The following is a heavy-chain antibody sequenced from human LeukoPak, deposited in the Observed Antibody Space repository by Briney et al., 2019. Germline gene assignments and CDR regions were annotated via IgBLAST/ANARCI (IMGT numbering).Heavy chain of an antibody. Sequence: GSVKVSCKASGYTFTGYYMHWVRQVPGQGLEWMGRINPKSGGTNYAQEFQGRVTMTRDTSINTASMELSRVRSDDTAVYYCAISTSPYVIEVWTNGPLDYWGQGTLVTVSS. D-gene: IGHD3-22*01. CDR2: INPKSGGT. J-gene: IGHJ4*02. CDR1: GYTFTGYY. CDR3: AISTSPYVIEVWTNGPLDY. V-gene: IGHV1-2*06.